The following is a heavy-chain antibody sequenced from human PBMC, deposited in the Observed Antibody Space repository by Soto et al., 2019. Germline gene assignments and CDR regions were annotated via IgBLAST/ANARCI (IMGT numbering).Heavy chain of an antibody. CDR1: GYTFTGYY. CDR2: INPNSGGT. D-gene: IGHD3-3*01. V-gene: IGHV1-2*06. J-gene: IGHJ6*02. CDR3: ARVFHRLGGMDV. Sequence: ASVKVSCKASGYTFTGYYMHWVRQAPGQGLEWMGRINPNSGGTNYAQKFQGRVTMTRDTSISTAYMDLSRLRSDDTAVYYCARVFHRLGGMDVWGQGTTVTVSS.